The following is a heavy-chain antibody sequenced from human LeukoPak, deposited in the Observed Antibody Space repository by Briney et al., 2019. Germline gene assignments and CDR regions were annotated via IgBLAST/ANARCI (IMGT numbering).Heavy chain of an antibody. Sequence: GGSLRLSCAASGFTFSGSAMHWVRQASGKGLEWVGRVRSKANTYATAYAASVKGRFTISRDDSKNTAYLQMNSLKTEDTAVYYCTAGATNVGEADYWGQGTLVTVSS. CDR3: TAGATNVGEADY. V-gene: IGHV3-73*01. D-gene: IGHD3-16*01. CDR2: VRSKANTYAT. J-gene: IGHJ4*02. CDR1: GFTFSGSA.